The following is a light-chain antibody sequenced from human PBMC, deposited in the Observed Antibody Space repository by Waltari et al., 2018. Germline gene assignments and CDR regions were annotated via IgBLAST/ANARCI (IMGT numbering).Light chain of an antibody. J-gene: IGKJ4*01. Sequence: EIVLTQSPVTLSLSPGDRATLSCRASQSVSKHLAWYQQKTGQPPRLLIYDATSGATVIPARFSGGGSGTDFTLTIGSLEPGDFAVYYCQQRANWPPGLTFGGGTKVEIK. CDR3: QQRANWPPGLT. CDR2: DAT. CDR1: QSVSKH. V-gene: IGKV3-11*01.